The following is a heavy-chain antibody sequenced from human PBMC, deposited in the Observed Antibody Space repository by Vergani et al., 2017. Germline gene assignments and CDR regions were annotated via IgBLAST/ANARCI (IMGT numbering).Heavy chain of an antibody. CDR3: ARGHDYGDYFDY. CDR2: IKQDGSEK. CDR1: GCTFSSYW. Sequence: VQLVESGGGLVQPGGSLRLSCAASGCTFSSYWMSWVRQAPGKGLERVANIKQDGSEKYYVDSVKGRFTISRDNAKNSLYLQMNSLRAEDTAVYYCARGHDYGDYFDYWGQGTLVTVSS. V-gene: IGHV3-7*01. D-gene: IGHD4-17*01. J-gene: IGHJ4*02.